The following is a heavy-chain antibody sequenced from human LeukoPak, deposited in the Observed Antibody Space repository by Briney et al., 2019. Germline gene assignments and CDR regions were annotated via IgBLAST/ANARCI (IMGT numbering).Heavy chain of an antibody. V-gene: IGHV1-2*06. CDR3: ARDLSSTSNWEFDY. J-gene: IGHJ4*02. CDR2: INPNSGGT. D-gene: IGHD1-26*01. Sequence: DSVKVSCKTSGYSFAGYFIHWVRQAPGQGLQWMGRINPNSGGTEYEQSFQGRVTMTRDTSISTAYVEVSTLISDDTAVYYCARDLSSTSNWEFDYWGQGTLVTVSS. CDR1: GYSFAGYF.